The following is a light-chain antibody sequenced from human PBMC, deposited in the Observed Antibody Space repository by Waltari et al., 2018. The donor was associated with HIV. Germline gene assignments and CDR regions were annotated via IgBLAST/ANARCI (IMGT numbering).Light chain of an antibody. CDR1: RIGSKS. Sequence: SYVLTQPPSVSVAPGQTARITCGGSRIGSKSVHWYQQKPGQAPVLVVQDDSDRPSRNPGRVPGSNSGETATLAISKVEAGDEADYYCQVWEITDDHVVFGGGTKLTVL. CDR3: QVWEITDDHVV. J-gene: IGLJ2*01. CDR2: DDS. V-gene: IGLV3-21*02.